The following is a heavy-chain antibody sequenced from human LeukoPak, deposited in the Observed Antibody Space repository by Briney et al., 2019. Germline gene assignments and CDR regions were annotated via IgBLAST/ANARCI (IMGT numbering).Heavy chain of an antibody. D-gene: IGHD3-22*01. V-gene: IGHV1-69*04. CDR1: GGSFSSYA. J-gene: IGHJ4*02. CDR2: IIPILGIA. CDR3: ARSYDSSGYYYDY. Sequence: SVNVSCKASGGSFSSYAISWVRQAAGQGLEGMGRIIPILGIANYAQKFQGRVTITADKSTSTAYMELSSLRSEDTAVYYCARSYDSSGYYYDYWGQGTLVTVSS.